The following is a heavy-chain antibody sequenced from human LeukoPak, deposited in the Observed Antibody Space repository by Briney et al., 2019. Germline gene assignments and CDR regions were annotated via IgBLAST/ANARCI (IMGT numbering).Heavy chain of an antibody. V-gene: IGHV3-23*01. CDR1: GFTFSSYA. D-gene: IGHD2-8*01. Sequence: GGSLRLSCAASGFTFSSYAMSWVRQAPGKGLEWVSAISGSGGSTYYADSVKGRFTISRDNSKNTPYLQMNSLRAEDTAVYYCAKYCTNGVCFDYWGQGTLVTVSS. CDR2: ISGSGGST. CDR3: AKYCTNGVCFDY. J-gene: IGHJ4*02.